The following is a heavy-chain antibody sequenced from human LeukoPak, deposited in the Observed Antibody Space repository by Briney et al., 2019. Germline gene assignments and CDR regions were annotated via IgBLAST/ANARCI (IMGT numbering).Heavy chain of an antibody. CDR3: AKDMDAWIPTGRGMDV. D-gene: IGHD5-18*01. J-gene: IGHJ6*03. CDR1: GFNFDEHA. V-gene: IGHV3-9*01. Sequence: GGYLRLSCAGFGFNFDEHALHWVRQAPGKGLEWVSGISWDGRSIGYAASVTGRFTISRDNARNSLYLQMNSLRPDDTALYYCAKDMDAWIPTGRGMDVWGKGTTVTVSS. CDR2: ISWDGRSI.